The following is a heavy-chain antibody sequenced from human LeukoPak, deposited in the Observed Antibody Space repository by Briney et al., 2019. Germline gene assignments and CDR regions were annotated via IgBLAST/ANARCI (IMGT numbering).Heavy chain of an antibody. V-gene: IGHV4-59*01. D-gene: IGHD3-16*02. CDR2: IYYSGST. CDR1: GGSISSYY. CDR3: ARGYTFGGVIAENWFDP. Sequence: QASETLSLTCTVSGGSISSYYWSWIRQPPGKGLEWIGDIYYSGSTNYNPSLKSRVTISVDTSKNQFSLKLSSVTAADTAVYYCARGYTFGGVIAENWFDPWGQGTLVTVSS. J-gene: IGHJ5*02.